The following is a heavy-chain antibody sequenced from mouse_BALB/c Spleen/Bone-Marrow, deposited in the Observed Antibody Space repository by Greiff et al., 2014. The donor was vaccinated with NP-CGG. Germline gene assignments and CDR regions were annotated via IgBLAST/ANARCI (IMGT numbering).Heavy chain of an antibody. Sequence: EVQLQQSGPELVKPGASVKISCKASGYTFTDYNMHWAKQSHGRSLEWIGYIYPYNGGTGYNQKFKSKATLTVDNSSSTAYMELRSLTSEDSAVYYCARGWLLSWFAYWGQGTLVTVSA. D-gene: IGHD2-3*01. J-gene: IGHJ3*01. V-gene: IGHV1S29*02. CDR3: ARGWLLSWFAY. CDR2: IYPYNGGT. CDR1: GYTFTDYN.